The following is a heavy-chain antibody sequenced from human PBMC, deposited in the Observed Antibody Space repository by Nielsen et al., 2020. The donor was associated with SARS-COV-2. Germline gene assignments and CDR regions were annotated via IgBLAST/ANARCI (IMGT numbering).Heavy chain of an antibody. CDR3: ARSDVLRFLEWLLPGHYYGMDV. CDR1: GFTVSSNY. V-gene: IGHV3-66*01. Sequence: GGSLRLSCAASGFTVSSNYMSWVRQAPGKGLEWVSVIYSGGRTYYADSVKGRFTISRDNSKNTLYLQMNSLRAEDTAVYYCARSDVLRFLEWLLPGHYYGMDVWGQGTTVTVSS. D-gene: IGHD3-3*01. CDR2: IYSGGRT. J-gene: IGHJ6*02.